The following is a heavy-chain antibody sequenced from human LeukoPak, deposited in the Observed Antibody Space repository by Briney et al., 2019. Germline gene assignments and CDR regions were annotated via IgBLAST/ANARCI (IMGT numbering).Heavy chain of an antibody. J-gene: IGHJ5*02. CDR3: TRDSGTYNWLDP. Sequence: PGGSLRLSCAASGFTFSDSSIHWVRQASGKGLEWIGLMEKELNGYATAYAASVRGRFTISRDDSQNTAYLQMDSLKTEDTALYYCTRDSGTYNWLDPWRQGTLVTVSS. CDR2: MEKELNGYAT. V-gene: IGHV3-73*01. CDR1: GFTFSDSS. D-gene: IGHD1-26*01.